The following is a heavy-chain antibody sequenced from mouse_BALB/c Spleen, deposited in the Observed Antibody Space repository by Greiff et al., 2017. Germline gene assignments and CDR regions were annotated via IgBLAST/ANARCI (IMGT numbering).Heavy chain of an antibody. J-gene: IGHJ4*01. CDR1: GYTFTSYW. Sequence: VQLQQSGAELAKPGASVKMSCKASGYTFTSYWMHWVKQRPGQGLEWIGYINPSTGYTEYNQKFKDKATLTADKSSSTAYMQLSSLTSEDSAVYYCARGLWDVYAMAYWGQGTSVTVSS. V-gene: IGHV1-7*01. D-gene: IGHD1-1*02. CDR3: ARGLWDVYAMAY. CDR2: INPSTGYT.